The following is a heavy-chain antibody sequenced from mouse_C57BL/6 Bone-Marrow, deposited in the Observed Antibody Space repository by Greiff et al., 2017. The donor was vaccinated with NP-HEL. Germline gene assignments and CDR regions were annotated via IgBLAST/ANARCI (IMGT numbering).Heavy chain of an antibody. Sequence: VQLQQSGAELVMPGASVKLSCKASGYTFTSYWMHWVKQRPGQGLEWIGEIDPSDSYTNYNQKFKGKSTLTVDKSSSTAYMQLSSLTSEDSAVYYCARDGSNYLYAMDYWGQGTSVTVSS. CDR2: IDPSDSYT. V-gene: IGHV1-69*01. CDR3: ARDGSNYLYAMDY. D-gene: IGHD2-5*01. CDR1: GYTFTSYW. J-gene: IGHJ4*01.